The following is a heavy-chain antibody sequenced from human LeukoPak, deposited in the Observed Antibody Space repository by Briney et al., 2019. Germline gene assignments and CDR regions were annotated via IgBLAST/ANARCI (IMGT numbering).Heavy chain of an antibody. CDR3: ARRGYFDGSGLDH. Sequence: SETLSLTCTVSHGPNNSYYWSWIRHPPGKGLEWIGYFYYSGRTIHNPSLKSRVTISLDTSKNQLSLKLSSVSAADTAVYFCARRGYFDGSGLDHWGQGTLVTVSS. CDR1: HGPNNSYY. V-gene: IGHV4-59*01. D-gene: IGHD3-22*01. J-gene: IGHJ4*02. CDR2: FYYSGRT.